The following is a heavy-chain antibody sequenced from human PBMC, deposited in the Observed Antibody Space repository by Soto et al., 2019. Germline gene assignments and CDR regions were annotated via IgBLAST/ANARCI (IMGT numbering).Heavy chain of an antibody. J-gene: IGHJ6*03. CDR3: ARVGGYDYIWGSYRDPAYYYYMDV. D-gene: IGHD3-16*02. Sequence: SETLSLTCTVSGGSISSGGYYWSWIRQHPGKGLEWIGYIYYSGSTYYNPSLKSRVTISVDTSKNQFSLKLSSVTAAETAVYYCARVGGYDYIWGSYRDPAYYYYMDVWGKGTTVTVSS. CDR2: IYYSGST. CDR1: GGSISSGGYY. V-gene: IGHV4-31*03.